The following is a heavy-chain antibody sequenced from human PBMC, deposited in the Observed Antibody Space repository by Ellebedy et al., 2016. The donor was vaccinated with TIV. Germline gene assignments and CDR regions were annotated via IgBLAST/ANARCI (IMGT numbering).Heavy chain of an antibody. J-gene: IGHJ5*02. D-gene: IGHD3-3*01. CDR1: GGSISSRSYY. CDR2: MYHTGSGST. CDR3: ARSREWLSPRNWFDP. Sequence: SETLSLTXNVSGGSISSRSYYWNWIRQPPGKGLEWIGSMYHTGSGSTYYNPSLKSRVTISADTSKNQFSLKLSSVTAADTAVYYCARSREWLSPRNWFDPWGQGTLVTVSS. V-gene: IGHV4-39*01.